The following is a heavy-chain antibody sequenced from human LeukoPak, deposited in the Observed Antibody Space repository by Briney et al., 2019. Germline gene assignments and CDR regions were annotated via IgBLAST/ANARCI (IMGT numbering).Heavy chain of an antibody. CDR2: IYYSGST. J-gene: IGHJ4*02. Sequence: PSETLSLTCTVSGGSISSYYWSWIRQPPGKGLEWIGYIYYSGSTNYYPSLKSRVTVSVDTSKNQFSLKLSSVTAADTAVYYCAREAAVAGFDYWGQGTLVTVSS. D-gene: IGHD6-19*01. V-gene: IGHV4-59*01. CDR3: AREAAVAGFDY. CDR1: GGSISSYY.